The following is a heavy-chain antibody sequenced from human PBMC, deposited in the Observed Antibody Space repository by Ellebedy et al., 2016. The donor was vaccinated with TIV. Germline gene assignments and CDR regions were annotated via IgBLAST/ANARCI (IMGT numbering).Heavy chain of an antibody. Sequence: GGSLRLSCAASGFTLGTYWMTWVRQAPGKGLEWLANIKQDGSEKRYVDSVKGRFSISRDNSKNTLYIQMNSLRAEDTAVYYCARETFNDVDLKLWGVLDIWGQGTMVTVSS. V-gene: IGHV3-7*01. CDR2: IKQDGSEK. CDR3: ARETFNDVDLKLWGVLDI. J-gene: IGHJ3*02. D-gene: IGHD3-10*01. CDR1: GFTLGTYW.